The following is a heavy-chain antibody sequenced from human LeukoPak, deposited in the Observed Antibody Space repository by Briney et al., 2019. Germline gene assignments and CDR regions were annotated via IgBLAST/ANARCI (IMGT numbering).Heavy chain of an antibody. CDR2: IYYSGST. Sequence: PSETLSLTCTVSGGSISSYYWSWIRQHPGKGLEWIGYIYYSGSTYYNPSLKSRVTISVDTSKNQFSLKLSSVTAADTAVYYCARDRKGYYYDSSGLPSYGMDVWGQGTTVTVSS. CDR1: GGSISSYY. V-gene: IGHV4-59*06. D-gene: IGHD3-22*01. CDR3: ARDRKGYYYDSSGLPSYGMDV. J-gene: IGHJ6*02.